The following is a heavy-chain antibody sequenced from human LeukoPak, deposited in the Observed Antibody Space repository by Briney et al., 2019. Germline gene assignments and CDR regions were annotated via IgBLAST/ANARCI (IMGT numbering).Heavy chain of an antibody. CDR1: GFTFSSSA. Sequence: GGSLRLSCAASGFTFSSSAMSWVRQAPGKGLEWVSAISNNGGYTYYADSVQGRFTISRDNSKNTLYLQMNSLRAEDTAVYYCARRGAVAGSWFDPWGQGTLVTVSS. V-gene: IGHV3-23*01. J-gene: IGHJ5*02. CDR3: ARRGAVAGSWFDP. D-gene: IGHD6-19*01. CDR2: ISNNGGYT.